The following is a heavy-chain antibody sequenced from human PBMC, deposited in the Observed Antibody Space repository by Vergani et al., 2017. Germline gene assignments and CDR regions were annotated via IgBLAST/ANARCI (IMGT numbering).Heavy chain of an antibody. Sequence: QVQLVQSGAEVKKPGSSVKVSCKASGGTFSSYTIGWVRQAPGQGLEWMGRIIPILGIANYAQKFQGRVTITAEKSTSTAYMELSSLRSEDTAVYYCARPYYYDSSGYYPSHDAFDIWGQGTMVTVSS. J-gene: IGHJ3*02. CDR2: IIPILGIA. CDR3: ARPYYYDSSGYYPSHDAFDI. CDR1: GGTFSSYT. V-gene: IGHV1-69*02. D-gene: IGHD3-22*01.